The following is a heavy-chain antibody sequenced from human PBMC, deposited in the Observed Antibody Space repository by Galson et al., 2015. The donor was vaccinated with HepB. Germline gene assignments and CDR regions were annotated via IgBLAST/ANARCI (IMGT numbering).Heavy chain of an antibody. V-gene: IGHV1-69*13. CDR3: ARVKRITMVRGVMNYYYYGMDV. CDR1: GGTFSSYA. Sequence: SVKVSCKASGGTFSSYAISWVRQAPGQGLEWMGGIIPIFGTANYAQKFQGRVTITADESTSTAYMELSSLRSEDTAVYYCARVKRITMVRGVMNYYYYGMDVWGQGTTVTVSS. D-gene: IGHD3-10*01. CDR2: IIPIFGTA. J-gene: IGHJ6*02.